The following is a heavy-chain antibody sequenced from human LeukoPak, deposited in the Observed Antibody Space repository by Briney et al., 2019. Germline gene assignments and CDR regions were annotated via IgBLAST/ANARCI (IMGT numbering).Heavy chain of an antibody. CDR1: GFTFSSYA. D-gene: IGHD1-1*01. Sequence: PGGSLRLSCAASGFTFSSYAMSWVRQAPGKGLKWVANIKQDGSEKYYVDSVKGRFTISRDNAKNSLYLQMNSLRAEDTAVYYCARGVPTGIDYFDYWGQGTLVTVYS. V-gene: IGHV3-7*03. CDR2: IKQDGSEK. CDR3: ARGVPTGIDYFDY. J-gene: IGHJ4*02.